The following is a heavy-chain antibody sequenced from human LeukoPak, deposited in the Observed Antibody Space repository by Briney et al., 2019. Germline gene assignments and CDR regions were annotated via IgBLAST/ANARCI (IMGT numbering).Heavy chain of an antibody. J-gene: IGHJ4*02. V-gene: IGHV4-30-2*01. Sequence: SSETLSLTCAVSGGSISSGGYSWSWIRQPPGRGLEWIGYIYHSGSTYYNPSLKSRVTISVDRSKNQFSLKLSSVTAADTAVYSCAREDCSSTSCSFDYWGQGTLVTVSS. CDR3: AREDCSSTSCSFDY. D-gene: IGHD2-2*01. CDR1: GGSISSGGYS. CDR2: IYHSGST.